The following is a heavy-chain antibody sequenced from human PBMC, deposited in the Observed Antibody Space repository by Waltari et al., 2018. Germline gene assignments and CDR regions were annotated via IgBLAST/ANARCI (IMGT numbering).Heavy chain of an antibody. Sequence: QVQLVESGGGVVQPGRSLRLSCAASGFTFSSYAMHWVRQAPGKGLEWVAVISYDGSNKYYADSVKVRFTISRDNSKNTLYLQMNSLRAEDTAVYYCARGGKGIAAAGKDYWGQGTLVTVSS. D-gene: IGHD6-13*01. V-gene: IGHV3-30-3*01. CDR1: GFTFSSYA. CDR2: ISYDGSNK. CDR3: ARGGKGIAAAGKDY. J-gene: IGHJ4*02.